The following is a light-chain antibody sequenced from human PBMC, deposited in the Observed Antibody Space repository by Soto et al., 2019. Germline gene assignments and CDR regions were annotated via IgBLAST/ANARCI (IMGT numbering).Light chain of an antibody. V-gene: IGKV1-5*01. CDR2: DAS. CDR3: QQYGSYWT. CDR1: QSISTW. J-gene: IGKJ1*01. Sequence: DIPMTQSPSTLSASVGDRVTITCRASQSISTWLAWYQQKPGKAPKLLIYDASSLESGIPSRFSGSGSGTEFTLTISSLQPDDFATYYCQQYGSYWTFGQGTRVEIK.